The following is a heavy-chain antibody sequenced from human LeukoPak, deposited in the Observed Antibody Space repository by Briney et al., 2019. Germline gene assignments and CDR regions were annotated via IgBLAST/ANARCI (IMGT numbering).Heavy chain of an antibody. CDR1: GYTFTGYY. Sequence: GASVKVSCKASGYTFTGYYMHWVRQAPGQGLEWMGWINPNSGGTNYAQKFQGRVTMTRDTSISTAYMELSRLRSDDTAVYYCARDWASNHGDYVDWFDPWGQGTLVTVSS. D-gene: IGHD4-17*01. CDR3: ARDWASNHGDYVDWFDP. CDR2: INPNSGGT. V-gene: IGHV1-2*02. J-gene: IGHJ5*02.